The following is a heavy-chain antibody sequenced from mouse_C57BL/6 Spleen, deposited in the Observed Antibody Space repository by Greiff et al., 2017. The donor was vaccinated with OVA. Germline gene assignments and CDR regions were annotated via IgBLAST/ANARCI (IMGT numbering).Heavy chain of an antibody. V-gene: IGHV7-3*01. D-gene: IGHD2-3*01. CDR2: IRNKANGYTT. CDR3: ARYYYDGYYDWYFDV. Sequence: EVQVVESGGGLVQPGGSLSLSCAASGFTFTDYYMSWVRQPPGKALEWLGFIRNKANGYTTEYSASVKGRFTISRDNSQSILYLQMNALRAEDSATYYGARYYYDGYYDWYFDVWGTGTTVTVSS. CDR1: GFTFTDYY. J-gene: IGHJ1*03.